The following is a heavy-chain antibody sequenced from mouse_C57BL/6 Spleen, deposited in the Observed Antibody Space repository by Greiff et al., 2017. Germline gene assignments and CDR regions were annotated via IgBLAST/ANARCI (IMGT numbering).Heavy chain of an antibody. CDR1: GFTFSSYA. CDR2: ISDGGSYT. Sequence: EVMLVESGGGLVKPGGSLKLSCAASGFTFSSYAMSWVRQTPEKRLEWVATISDGGSYTYYPDNVKGRFTISRDNAKNNRYLQMSHLKSEDTAMYYCARDCGSSYGDVDVWGTGTTVTVSS. V-gene: IGHV5-4*01. D-gene: IGHD1-1*01. J-gene: IGHJ1*03. CDR3: ARDCGSSYGDVDV.